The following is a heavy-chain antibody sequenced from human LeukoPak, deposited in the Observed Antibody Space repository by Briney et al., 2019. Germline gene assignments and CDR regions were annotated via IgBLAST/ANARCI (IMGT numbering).Heavy chain of an antibody. CDR2: ISAYNGNT. CDR1: GYTFTSYG. D-gene: IGHD3-9*01. J-gene: IGHJ6*02. V-gene: IGHV1-18*01. Sequence: GASVKVSCKASGYTFTSYGISWVRQAPGQGLEWMGWISAYNGNTNYAQKLQGRVTMTTDTSTSTAYMELRSLRSDDTAVYYCARDPSAGTYYDILTGYYTDPPAYYYYGMDVWGQGTTVTVSS. CDR3: ARDPSAGTYYDILTGYYTDPPAYYYYGMDV.